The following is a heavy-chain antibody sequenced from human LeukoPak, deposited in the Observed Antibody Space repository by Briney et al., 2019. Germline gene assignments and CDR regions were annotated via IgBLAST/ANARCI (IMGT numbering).Heavy chain of an antibody. J-gene: IGHJ4*02. D-gene: IGHD3-3*01. V-gene: IGHV3-33*06. CDR1: GFTFSSYG. CDR3: ANVVTIFGAPFDY. Sequence: GGSLRLSCAASGFTFSSYGMHWVRQAPGKGLEWVAVIWYDGSNKYYADSVKGRFTISRDNSKNTLYLQMNSLRAEDTAVYYCANVVTIFGAPFDYWGQGTLVTVSS. CDR2: IWYDGSNK.